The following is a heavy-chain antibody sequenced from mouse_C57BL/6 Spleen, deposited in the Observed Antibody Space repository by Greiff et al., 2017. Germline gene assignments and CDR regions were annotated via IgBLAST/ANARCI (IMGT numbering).Heavy chain of an antibody. CDR1: GFTFSSYA. D-gene: IGHD5-5*01. CDR2: ISDGGSYT. Sequence: EVMLVVSGGGLVKPGGSLKLSCAASGFTFSSYAMSWVRQTPEKRLEWVATISDGGSYTYYPDNVKGRFTISRDNAKNNLYLQMSHLKSEDTAMYYCARDRLPFDYWGQGTTLTVSS. CDR3: ARDRLPFDY. J-gene: IGHJ2*01. V-gene: IGHV5-4*01.